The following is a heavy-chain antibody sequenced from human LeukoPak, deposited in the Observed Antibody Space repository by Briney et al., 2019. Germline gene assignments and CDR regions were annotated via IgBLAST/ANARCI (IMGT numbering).Heavy chain of an antibody. CDR2: ISAYNGDT. CDR1: GYTFINYG. D-gene: IGHD6-19*01. V-gene: IGHV1-18*01. CDR3: ARDPGSGWLRFDP. Sequence: ASVKVSCKASGYTFINYGISWVRQAPGQGLEWMGWISAYNGDTNFAQKFQGRVTMTTDTSTSTAYMEVRSLRSDDTAVYYCARDPGSGWLRFDPWGQGTLVTVSS. J-gene: IGHJ5*02.